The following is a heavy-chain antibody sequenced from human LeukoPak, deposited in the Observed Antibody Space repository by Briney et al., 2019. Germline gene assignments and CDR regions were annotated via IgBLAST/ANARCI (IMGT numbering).Heavy chain of an antibody. Sequence: PGGSLRLSCAASGFPFSESYMSWLRQAPGRGLEYISYISPSGNTVSYTDSVRGRFTFSRDNAKNSLDLQMNSLRAEDTAVYYCAKGHTSLDCRGQGALVTVSS. CDR1: GFPFSESY. CDR2: ISPSGNTV. CDR3: AKGHTSLDC. D-gene: IGHD2/OR15-2a*01. J-gene: IGHJ4*02. V-gene: IGHV3-11*01.